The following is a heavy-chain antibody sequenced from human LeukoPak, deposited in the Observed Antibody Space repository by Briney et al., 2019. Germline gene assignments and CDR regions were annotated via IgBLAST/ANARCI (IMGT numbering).Heavy chain of an antibody. Sequence: ASVKVSCKASGYTFTSYDINWVRQATGQGLEWMGGIIPIFGTANYAQKFQGRVTITADESTSTAYMELSSLRSEDTAVYYCARGWGVVPAALWGQGTLVTVSS. V-gene: IGHV1-69*13. D-gene: IGHD2-2*01. CDR3: ARGWGVVPAAL. J-gene: IGHJ4*02. CDR1: GYTFTSYD. CDR2: IIPIFGTA.